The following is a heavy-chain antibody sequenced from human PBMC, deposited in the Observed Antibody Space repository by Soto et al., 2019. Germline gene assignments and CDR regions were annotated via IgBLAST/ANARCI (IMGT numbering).Heavy chain of an antibody. D-gene: IGHD2-2*01. Sequence: ASVKVSCKASGYTFTSYGISWVRQAPGQGLEWMGWISAYNGNTNYAQKLQGRVTMTTDTSTSTAYMELRSLRSDDTAVYYCARGDLYCSSTSCSSVENWFDPWGQGTLVTVSS. CDR1: GYTFTSYG. V-gene: IGHV1-18*01. J-gene: IGHJ5*02. CDR2: ISAYNGNT. CDR3: ARGDLYCSSTSCSSVENWFDP.